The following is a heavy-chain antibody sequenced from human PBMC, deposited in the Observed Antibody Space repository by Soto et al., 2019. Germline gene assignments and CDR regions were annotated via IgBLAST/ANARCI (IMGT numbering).Heavy chain of an antibody. CDR3: AYSSTPFDY. CDR1: GFTFSRHA. D-gene: IGHD6-13*01. CDR2: LSDSGGSI. J-gene: IGHJ4*02. Sequence: GGSLRLSFTASGFTFSRHAMTWVRQAPGKGLEWVSGLSDSGGSIYYADSVKGRFTISRDNSMNTLYLQMNTLRAEDTAVYYCAYSSTPFDYWRQGTLVTVSS. V-gene: IGHV3-23*01.